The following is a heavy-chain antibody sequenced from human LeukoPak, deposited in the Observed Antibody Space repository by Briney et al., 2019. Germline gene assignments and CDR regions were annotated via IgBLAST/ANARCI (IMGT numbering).Heavy chain of an antibody. CDR3: ARVYYDSSGYYHRRGDAFDI. V-gene: IGHV1-2*02. J-gene: IGHJ3*02. D-gene: IGHD3-22*01. CDR2: INPNSGGT. CDR1: GYTFTGYY. Sequence: ASVKVSCKASGYTFTGYYMHWVRQAPGQGLEWMGWINPNSGGTNYAQKFQGRVTLTRDTSISTAYMELSRLRSDDTAVYYCARVYYDSSGYYHRRGDAFDIWGQGTMVTVSS.